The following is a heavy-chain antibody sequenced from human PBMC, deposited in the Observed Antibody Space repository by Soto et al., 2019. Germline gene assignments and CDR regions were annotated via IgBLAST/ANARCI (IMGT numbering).Heavy chain of an antibody. J-gene: IGHJ5*02. Sequence: ASVKVSCKASGYTFNRYGISWVRQAPGQGLEWMGWISAYNGNTNYAQKLQGRVTMATDTSTSTAYMELRSLRSDDTAVYYCARDPEVFGSGAVAGRGFDPWGQGTLVTVSS. D-gene: IGHD6-19*01. V-gene: IGHV1-18*01. CDR3: ARDPEVFGSGAVAGRGFDP. CDR1: GYTFNRYG. CDR2: ISAYNGNT.